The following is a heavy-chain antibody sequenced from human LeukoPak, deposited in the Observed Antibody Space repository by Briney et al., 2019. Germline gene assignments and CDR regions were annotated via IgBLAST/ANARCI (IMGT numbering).Heavy chain of an antibody. D-gene: IGHD3-10*01. V-gene: IGHV1-18*01. CDR3: AREINGAFDY. CDR2: ISPYNGNT. J-gene: IGHJ4*02. CDR1: GYTFLHYD. Sequence: ASVKVSCKASGYTFLHYDFNWVRQAPGHGLKWVGWISPYNGNTKYKQSLQGRFTMSTDASTTTAYLEMTGLTSDDTAVYYCAREINGAFDYWGQGTVVTVSS.